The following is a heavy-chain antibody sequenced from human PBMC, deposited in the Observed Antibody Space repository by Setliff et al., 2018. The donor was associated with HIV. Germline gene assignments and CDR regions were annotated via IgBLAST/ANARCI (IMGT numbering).Heavy chain of an antibody. V-gene: IGHV3-11*03. CDR2: ISSSSTYT. J-gene: IGHJ4*02. Sequence: PGGSLRLSCAASGFIFSDYYMSWVRQAPGKGLEWVSYISSSSTYTNYADSVKGRFTVSRDNAENSLFLQMDGLRAEDTAIYYCASGIDPYTSTWVDSWGQGTLVTVSS. CDR1: GFIFSDYY. CDR3: ASGIDPYTSTWVDS. D-gene: IGHD1-20*01.